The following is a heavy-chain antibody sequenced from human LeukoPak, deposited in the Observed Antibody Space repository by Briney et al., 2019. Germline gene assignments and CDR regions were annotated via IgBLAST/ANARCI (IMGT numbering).Heavy chain of an antibody. Sequence: GDSLRLSCAASGFKFSNYWMHWVRQVPGKGLVWVSRINRDGGITTYADSVKGRFTISRDNAKNMPYLQLNSLRAEDTAVYYCIPDSEGRSGGDYWGQGTLVTVSS. CDR2: INRDGGIT. V-gene: IGHV3-74*03. CDR3: IPDSEGRSGGDY. CDR1: GFKFSNYW. J-gene: IGHJ4*02. D-gene: IGHD3-10*01.